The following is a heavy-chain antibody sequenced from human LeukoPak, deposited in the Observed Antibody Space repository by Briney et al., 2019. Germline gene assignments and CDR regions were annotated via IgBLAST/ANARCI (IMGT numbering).Heavy chain of an antibody. V-gene: IGHV3-15*01. Sequence: GGSLRLSCAASGFTFSNAWMSWVRQAPGKGLEWVGRIKSKTDGGTTDYAAPVKGRFTISRDDSKNTLYLQMNSLKTEDTAVYYCTTDSGPTSGLRLGELSYYFDYWGQGTLVTVSS. CDR2: IKSKTDGGTT. CDR1: GFTFSNAW. CDR3: TTDSGPTSGLRLGELSYYFDY. J-gene: IGHJ4*02. D-gene: IGHD3-16*02.